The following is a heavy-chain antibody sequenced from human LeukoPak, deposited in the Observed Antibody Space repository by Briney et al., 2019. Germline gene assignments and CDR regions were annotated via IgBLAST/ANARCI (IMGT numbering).Heavy chain of an antibody. V-gene: IGHV1-58*01. CDR2: IVVGSGNT. Sequence: GASVTVSCKASGFTFTTSAAQWVRQARGQRLEWIGRIVVGSGNTDHAQKFQGRLTITRDISTSTAYMELSSLTSDDTAVYYCAAVPNANAWYWDDAFDIWGQGTMVTVSS. CDR1: GFTFTTSA. CDR3: AAVPNANAWYWDDAFDI. J-gene: IGHJ3*02. D-gene: IGHD2-8*02.